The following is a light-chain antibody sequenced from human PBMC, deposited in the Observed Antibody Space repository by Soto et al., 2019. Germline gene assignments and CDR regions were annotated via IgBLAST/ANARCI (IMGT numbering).Light chain of an antibody. CDR1: QRISTY. V-gene: IGKV1-39*01. CDR3: QQSYSNPVT. CDR2: ATS. J-gene: IGKJ4*01. Sequence: DIQMTQSPSSLSASVGDRVTITCRARQRISTYLNWYQQKPGKAPNLLIYATSSLQSGVPSRFSGSGSGTDFTLTISSLQPEDSATYFCQQSYSNPVTFGGGTKVGIK.